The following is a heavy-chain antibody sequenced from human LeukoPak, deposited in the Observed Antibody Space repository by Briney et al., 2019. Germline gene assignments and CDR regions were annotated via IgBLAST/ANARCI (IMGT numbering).Heavy chain of an antibody. Sequence: GGSLRLSCAASGFTFSSYAMSWVRQAPGKGLEWVSNISGSGSGGNTYYADSVKGRFPISRDNSKNPLYLQMNSLRAEDTAVYYCAKSGLNRFDYWGQGTLVTVSS. CDR3: AKSGLNRFDY. CDR1: GFTFSSYA. D-gene: IGHD3-3*01. V-gene: IGHV3-23*01. J-gene: IGHJ4*02. CDR2: ISGSGSGGNT.